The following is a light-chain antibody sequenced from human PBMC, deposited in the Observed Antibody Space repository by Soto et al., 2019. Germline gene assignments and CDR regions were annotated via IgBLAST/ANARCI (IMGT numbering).Light chain of an antibody. Sequence: QSVLTQPASVSGSPGQSITISCTGTSSDVGAYNYVSWYQQHPGKAPKLMIYDVTIRPSGVSDRFSGSKSGNTASLTISGLRAEDEADYYCNSYTGRSARYVFGTGTKVTVL. CDR2: DVT. CDR1: SSDVGAYNY. CDR3: NSYTGRSARYV. J-gene: IGLJ1*01. V-gene: IGLV2-14*01.